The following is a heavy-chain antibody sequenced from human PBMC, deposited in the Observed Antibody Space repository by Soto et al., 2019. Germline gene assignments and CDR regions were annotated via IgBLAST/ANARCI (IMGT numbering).Heavy chain of an antibody. D-gene: IGHD6-19*01. J-gene: IGHJ2*01. Sequence: QVQLQESGPDLVKPSETLSLTCTVSGDSVTSFYWSWVRQPPGKGLEWIGCLYYGWNTKYNPSLESRVTISVVTSKTQLSLNLNSVTDADTAVYYCASKNVDSSGWFGWFFDLWGRGTLVSVSS. V-gene: IGHV4-59*02. CDR3: ASKNVDSSGWFGWFFDL. CDR1: GDSVTSFY. CDR2: LYYGWNT.